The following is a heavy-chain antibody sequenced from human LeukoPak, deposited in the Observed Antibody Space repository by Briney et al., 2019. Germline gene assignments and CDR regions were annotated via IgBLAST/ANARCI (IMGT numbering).Heavy chain of an antibody. CDR3: ARDTTGYSSSWSPRYYYYGMDV. D-gene: IGHD6-13*01. CDR1: GYTLTELS. CDR2: FDPEDGET. J-gene: IGHJ6*02. Sequence: ASVKVSCKVSGYTLTELSMHWVRQAPGKGLEWMGGFDPEDGETIYAQKFQGRVTMTEDTSTDTAYMELSSLRSEDTAVYYCARDTTGYSSSWSPRYYYYGMDVWGQGTTVTVSS. V-gene: IGHV1-24*01.